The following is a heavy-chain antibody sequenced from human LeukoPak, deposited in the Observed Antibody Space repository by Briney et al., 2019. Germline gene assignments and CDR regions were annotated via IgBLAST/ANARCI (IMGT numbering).Heavy chain of an antibody. V-gene: IGHV3-30*02. CDR2: IRYDGTKK. CDR3: ARDFDDVNGDFYYIPDF. J-gene: IGHJ4*02. D-gene: IGHD3-10*02. Sequence: GGSLRLSCAASGFQFSRNGMHWVRQAPGKGLEWVAFIRYDGTKKFYGDSVRGRFTISRDNSKNTLYLGMNSLRHEDTAVYSCARDFDDVNGDFYYIPDFWGQGTLVTVSS. CDR1: GFQFSRNG.